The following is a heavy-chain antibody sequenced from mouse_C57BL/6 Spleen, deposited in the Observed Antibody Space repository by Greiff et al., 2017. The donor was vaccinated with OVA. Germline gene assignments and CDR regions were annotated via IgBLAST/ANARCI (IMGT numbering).Heavy chain of an antibody. CDR1: GYTFTSYW. Sequence: VQLQQPGAELVRPGTSVKLSCKASGYTFTSYWMHWVKQRPGQGLEWIGVIDPSDSYTNYNQKFKGKATLTVDTSSSTAYMQLSSLTSEDSAVYYCARKQWDYWGQGTSVTVSS. J-gene: IGHJ4*01. V-gene: IGHV1-59*01. D-gene: IGHD6-1*01. CDR2: IDPSDSYT. CDR3: ARKQWDY.